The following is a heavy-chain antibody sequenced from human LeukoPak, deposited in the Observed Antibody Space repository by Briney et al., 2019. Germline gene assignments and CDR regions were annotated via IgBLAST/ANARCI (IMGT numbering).Heavy chain of an antibody. CDR1: GFTFSSQG. CDR3: AKDLYDYGDSRGDY. V-gene: IGHV3-30*18. CDR2: ISYDGSNK. D-gene: IGHD4-17*01. Sequence: GGSLRLSCAASGFTFSSQGMHWVRQAPGKGLEWVAVISYDGSNKYYADSVKGRFTISRDNSKNTLYLQMNSLRAEDTAVYYCAKDLYDYGDSRGDYWGQGTLVTVSS. J-gene: IGHJ4*02.